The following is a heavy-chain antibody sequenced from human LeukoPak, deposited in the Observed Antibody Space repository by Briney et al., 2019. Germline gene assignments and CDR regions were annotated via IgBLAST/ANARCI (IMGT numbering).Heavy chain of an antibody. CDR1: GFTFSSYW. CDR3: ARDAGYCSGGSCYRDWFDP. D-gene: IGHD2-15*01. CDR2: IKQDGSEK. Sequence: PGGSLRLSCAASGFTFSSYWMSWVRQAPGQGLEWVANIKQDGSEKYYVDSVKGRFTISRDNAKNSLYLQMNSLRAEDTAVYYCARDAGYCSGGSCYRDWFDPWGQGTLVTVSS. J-gene: IGHJ5*02. V-gene: IGHV3-7*03.